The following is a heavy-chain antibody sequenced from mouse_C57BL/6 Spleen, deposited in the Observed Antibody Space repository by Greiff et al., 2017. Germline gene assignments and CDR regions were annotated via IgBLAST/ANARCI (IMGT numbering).Heavy chain of an antibody. V-gene: IGHV1-64*01. J-gene: IGHJ4*01. CDR3: AKGAYGSGYYYAMDY. D-gene: IGHD2-1*01. Sequence: VQLQQPGAELVKPGASVKLSCKASGYTFTSYWMHWVKQRPGQGLEWIGMIHPSSGSTNYNEKFKSKATLTVDKSSSTAYMQLSSLTSEDSAVYDCAKGAYGSGYYYAMDYWGQGTSVTVSS. CDR2: IHPSSGST. CDR1: GYTFTSYW.